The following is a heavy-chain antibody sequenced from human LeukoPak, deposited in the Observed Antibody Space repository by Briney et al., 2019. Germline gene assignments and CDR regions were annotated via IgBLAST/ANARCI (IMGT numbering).Heavy chain of an antibody. Sequence: GGSLRLSCAASGLTFSSYAMTWVRQAPGKGLEWVSTIRATVGSTYYADSVKGRFTISRDNSKNTVYLQMNSLRAEDTAVYYCAKDPYDSSGYYYVPPDYWGQGTLVTVSS. CDR3: AKDPYDSSGYYYVPPDY. J-gene: IGHJ4*02. CDR2: IRATVGST. CDR1: GLTFSSYA. D-gene: IGHD3-22*01. V-gene: IGHV3-23*01.